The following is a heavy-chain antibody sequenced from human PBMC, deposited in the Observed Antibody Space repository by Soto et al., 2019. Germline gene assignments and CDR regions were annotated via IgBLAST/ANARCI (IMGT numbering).Heavy chain of an antibody. D-gene: IGHD3-3*01. CDR1: GGSFSGYY. J-gene: IGHJ3*02. CDR3: ARRLIKLRFLEWKSGGDDAFDI. V-gene: IGHV4-34*01. Sequence: SETLSLTCAVYGGSFSGYYWSWIRQPPGKGLEWIGEINHSGSTNYNPSLKSRVTISVDTSKNQFSLKLSSVTAADTAVYYCARRLIKLRFLEWKSGGDDAFDIWGQGTMVTVSS. CDR2: INHSGST.